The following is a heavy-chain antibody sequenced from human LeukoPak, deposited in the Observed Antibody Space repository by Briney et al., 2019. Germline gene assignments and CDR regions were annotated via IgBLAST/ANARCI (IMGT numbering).Heavy chain of an antibody. CDR3: AKSVAIYFYYGLDV. V-gene: IGHV3-23*01. D-gene: IGHD3-3*01. CDR1: GFNFRNYA. Sequence: GGSLRLSCAASGFNFRNYAMTWVRQAPGKGLEWVSAISGSGGSTYYADSVKGRFTISRDNSKNTLFLQMNSLRAEDTAPYYCAKSVAIYFYYGLDVWGQGTTVAVSS. J-gene: IGHJ6*02. CDR2: ISGSGGST.